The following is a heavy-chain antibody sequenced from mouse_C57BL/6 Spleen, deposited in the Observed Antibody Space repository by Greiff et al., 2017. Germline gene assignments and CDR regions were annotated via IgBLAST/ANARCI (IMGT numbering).Heavy chain of an antibody. J-gene: IGHJ2*01. CDR1: GFNIKDDY. CDR3: TRGLGRGYFDY. D-gene: IGHD4-1*01. CDR2: IDPANGDT. V-gene: IGHV14-4*01. Sequence: VQLQQSGAELVRPGASVKLSCTASGFNIKDDYMHWVKQRPEQGLEWIGWIDPANGDTEYASKFQGKATITADTSSNTAYLQLSSLTSEDTAVYYCTRGLGRGYFDYWGQGTTLTVSS.